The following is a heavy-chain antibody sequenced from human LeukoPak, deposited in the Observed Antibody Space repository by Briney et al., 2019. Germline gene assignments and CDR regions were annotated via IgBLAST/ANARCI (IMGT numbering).Heavy chain of an antibody. J-gene: IGHJ4*02. Sequence: LSLTCAVYGGSFSGYYWSWIRQAPGKGLEWVSYISSSGSTIYYADSVKGRFTISRDNAKNSLYLQMNSLRAEDTAVYYCAKVRYSSGWSRYFDYWGQGTLVTVSS. CDR3: AKVRYSSGWSRYFDY. CDR2: ISSSGSTI. CDR1: GGSFSGYY. D-gene: IGHD6-19*01. V-gene: IGHV3-11*04.